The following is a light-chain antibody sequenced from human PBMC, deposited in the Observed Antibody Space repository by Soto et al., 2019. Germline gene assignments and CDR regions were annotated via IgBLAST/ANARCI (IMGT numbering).Light chain of an antibody. Sequence: DIQMTQSPSTLSASVGDRVTITCRVSQSISSWLAWYQQKPGKAPKLLIYDASSLESGVPSRFSGSGSGTEFTLTISSLQPDDFATYYCQQYNSYSQGAFGQGTKVDIK. CDR3: QQYNSYSQGA. J-gene: IGKJ1*01. CDR1: QSISSW. V-gene: IGKV1-5*01. CDR2: DAS.